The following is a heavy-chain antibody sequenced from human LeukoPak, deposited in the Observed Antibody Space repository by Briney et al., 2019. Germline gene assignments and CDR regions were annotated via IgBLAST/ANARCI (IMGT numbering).Heavy chain of an antibody. CDR3: ARVPYYYDSSGYFY. J-gene: IGHJ4*02. Sequence: SETLSLTCTVSGGSISSSTYYWVWIRQPPGKGLEWIGEINHSGSTNYNPSLKSRVTISVDTSKNQFSLKLSSVTAADTAVYYCARVPYYYDSSGYFYWGQGTLVTVSS. V-gene: IGHV4-39*07. CDR1: GGSISSSTYY. CDR2: INHSGST. D-gene: IGHD3-22*01.